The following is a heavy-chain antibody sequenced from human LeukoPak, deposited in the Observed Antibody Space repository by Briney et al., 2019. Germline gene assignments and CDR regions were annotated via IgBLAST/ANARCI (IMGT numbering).Heavy chain of an antibody. CDR3: ARDFVGTTSRYNCYAMDV. Sequence: ASVKVSCKASGYSFTDHSMHWVRQAPGQGLEWMGWITPNSGGTNYAQKFQGRVTTTRDPSISTAYMELSRLRSDDTAVYYCARDFVGTTSRYNCYAMDVWGQGTTVTVSS. V-gene: IGHV1-2*02. D-gene: IGHD1-7*01. J-gene: IGHJ6*02. CDR2: ITPNSGGT. CDR1: GYSFTDHS.